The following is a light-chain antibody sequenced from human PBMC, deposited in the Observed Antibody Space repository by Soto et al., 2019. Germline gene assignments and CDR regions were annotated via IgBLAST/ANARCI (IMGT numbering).Light chain of an antibody. CDR1: SSDVGAYDY. CDR2: EIN. Sequence: QSALPQPPSASGSPGQSVTISCTGTSSDVGAYDYVSWYQQHPGKAPKLMIYEINKRPSGVPDRFSGSKSGNTASLTVSGLQAEDEADYYCSSYAGSGNVFGTGTKVTVL. CDR3: SSYAGSGNV. V-gene: IGLV2-8*01. J-gene: IGLJ1*01.